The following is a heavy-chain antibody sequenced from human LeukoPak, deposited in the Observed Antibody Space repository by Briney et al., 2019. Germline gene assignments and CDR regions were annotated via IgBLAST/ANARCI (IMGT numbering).Heavy chain of an antibody. Sequence: GGSLRLSCAASGFTFSSYGMHWVRQAPGKGLEWVAFIRYDGSNKYYADSVKGRFTISRDNSKNTLYLQMNSLRAEDTAVYYCAKDGLLSWGIAAAGTEPYYFDYWGQGTLVTVSS. J-gene: IGHJ4*02. CDR2: IRYDGSNK. CDR3: AKDGLLSWGIAAAGTEPYYFDY. V-gene: IGHV3-30*02. D-gene: IGHD6-13*01. CDR1: GFTFSSYG.